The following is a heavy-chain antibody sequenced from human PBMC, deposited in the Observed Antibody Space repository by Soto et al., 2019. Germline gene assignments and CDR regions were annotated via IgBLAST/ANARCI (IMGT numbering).Heavy chain of an antibody. V-gene: IGHV1-18*04. CDR2: IGGNNPNT. D-gene: IGHD3-16*01. J-gene: IGHJ4*02. CDR3: ARGGCFGSSDSVWFDC. CDR1: GYTFTTYG. Sequence: QVQLGQSGPEGKKPGASVTVSCKASGYTFTTYGLTGSRQAPGQGLEWMGWIGGNNPNTKYAKKFQGRVTMITDTSASTAYMALTNLRSDDTGVDSCARGGCFGSSDSVWFDCWGQRPRVSVS.